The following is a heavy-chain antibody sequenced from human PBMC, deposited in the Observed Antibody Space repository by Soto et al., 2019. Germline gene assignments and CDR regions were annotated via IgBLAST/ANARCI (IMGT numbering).Heavy chain of an antibody. CDR2: ISGSGGST. J-gene: IGHJ4*02. Sequence: EVQLLESGGGLVQPGGSLRLSCAASGFTFSSYAMSWVRQAPGKGLEWVSAISGSGGSTYYADSVKGRFTISRDNSKNXXXXXXNXXXXXXXXXXXXXKXFRGLADYWGQGTLVTVSS. CDR1: GFTFSSYA. V-gene: IGHV3-23*01. CDR3: XKXFRGLADY.